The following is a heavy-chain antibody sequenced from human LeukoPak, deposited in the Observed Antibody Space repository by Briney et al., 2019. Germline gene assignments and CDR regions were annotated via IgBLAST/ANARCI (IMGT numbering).Heavy chain of an antibody. CDR2: IYHSGST. CDR1: GGSVSSSGYY. D-gene: IGHD4-17*01. J-gene: IGHJ4*02. V-gene: IGHV4-39*01. Sequence: SETLSLTCTVSGGSVSSSGYYWGWIRQPPGKGLEWIGNIYHSGSTYYTPSLKSRVTISVDTSKNQFSLNLSSVTAADMAVYYCARHRGDFGDSRGNFDSWGQGTLVTVSS. CDR3: ARHRGDFGDSRGNFDS.